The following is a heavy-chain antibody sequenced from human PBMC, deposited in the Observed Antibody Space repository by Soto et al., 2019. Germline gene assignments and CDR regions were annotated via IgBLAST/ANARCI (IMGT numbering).Heavy chain of an antibody. V-gene: IGHV4-61*08. CDR3: ARGEKGPNGGGPS. Sequence: SETRCLACTVSGRSISTGDYYWSWIRQPPGKGLEWIGYVSYSGNTFYKASLRIRLTISVDTSKNQFSLRLSSVTASDTAVYFCARGEKGPNGGGPSWGQETLVT. J-gene: IGHJ5*02. D-gene: IGHD3-16*01. CDR1: GRSISTGDYY. CDR2: VSYSGNT.